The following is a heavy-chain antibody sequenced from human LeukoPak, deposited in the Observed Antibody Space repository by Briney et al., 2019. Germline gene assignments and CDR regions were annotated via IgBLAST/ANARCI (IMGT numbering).Heavy chain of an antibody. CDR3: AKDLGYCSGGSCYDAFDI. J-gene: IGHJ3*02. V-gene: IGHV3-30*02. Sequence: PGGSLRLSCAASGFTFSSYGMHWVRQAPGKGLEWVAFIRYDGSNKYYADSVKGRFTISRDNSKNTLYLQMNSLRAEDTAVYYCAKDLGYCSGGSCYDAFDIWGQGTMVTVSS. CDR1: GFTFSSYG. CDR2: IRYDGSNK. D-gene: IGHD2-15*01.